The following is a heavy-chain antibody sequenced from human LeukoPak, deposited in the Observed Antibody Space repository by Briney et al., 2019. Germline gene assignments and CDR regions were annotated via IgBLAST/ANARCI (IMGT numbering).Heavy chain of an antibody. CDR2: IYYSGST. CDR3: ATYYGDYVPTGWFDP. CDR1: GGSISSSSYY. Sequence: SETLSLTCTVSGGSISSSSYYWGWIRQPPGKGLEWIGSIYYSGSTYYNPSLKSRVTISVDTSKNQFSLKLNSVTAADTAVYYCATYYGDYVPTGWFDPWGQGTLVTVSS. V-gene: IGHV4-39*01. D-gene: IGHD4-17*01. J-gene: IGHJ5*02.